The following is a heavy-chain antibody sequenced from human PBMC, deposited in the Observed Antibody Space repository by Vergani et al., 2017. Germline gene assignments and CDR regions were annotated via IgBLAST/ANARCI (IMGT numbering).Heavy chain of an antibody. CDR1: GGSFSGYY. CDR2: ISGSGGNT. Sequence: VQLQQWGAGLLKPSETLSLTCAVYGGSFSGYYWSWVRQVPGKGLEWVSGISGSGGNTYYANSVKGRFTISRDNSKNTLYLQMNSLRADDTAVYYCAKGVYCSSTSCYEGRGYYYGMGVWGQGTTVTFSS. CDR3: AKGVYCSSTSCYEGRGYYYGMGV. J-gene: IGHJ6*02. D-gene: IGHD2-2*01. V-gene: IGHV3-23*01.